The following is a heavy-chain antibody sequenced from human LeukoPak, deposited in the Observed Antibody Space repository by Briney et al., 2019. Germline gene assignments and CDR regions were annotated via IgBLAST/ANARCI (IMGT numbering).Heavy chain of an antibody. V-gene: IGHV4-39*07. J-gene: IGHJ4*02. Sequence: SETLSLTCTVSGGSISSSSYYWGWIRQPPGKGLEWIGSIYHSGSTYYNPSLKSRVTISVDTSKNQFSLKLSSVTAADTAVYYCARAGIAAAGTWVDYWGQGTLVTVSS. CDR3: ARAGIAAAGTWVDY. CDR2: IYHSGST. CDR1: GGSISSSSYY. D-gene: IGHD6-13*01.